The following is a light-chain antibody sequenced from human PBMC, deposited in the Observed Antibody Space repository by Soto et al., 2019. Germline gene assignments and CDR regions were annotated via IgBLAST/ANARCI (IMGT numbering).Light chain of an antibody. CDR2: GAS. CDR1: LSVDSNY. CDR3: QQYSSGM. V-gene: IGKV3-20*01. J-gene: IGKJ1*01. Sequence: IVLTQSPGTLSLSPGERATLSCRASLSVDSNYLAWYQQKPGQAPRLLIYGASRRATGIPDRFSGGGSGTDFTLTISRLEPEDFAVYYCQQYSSGMFGQGTKVEIK.